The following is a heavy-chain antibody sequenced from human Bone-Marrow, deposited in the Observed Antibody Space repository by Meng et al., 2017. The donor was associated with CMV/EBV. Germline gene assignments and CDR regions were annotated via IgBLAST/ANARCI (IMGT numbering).Heavy chain of an antibody. CDR2: ISSSSSTI. J-gene: IGHJ6*02. V-gene: IGHV3-48*04. CDR3: ARCWATTLLGMDV. CDR1: GFTFSSYS. D-gene: IGHD1-26*01. Sequence: GGSLRLSCAASGFTFSSYSMNWVRQAPGKGLEWVSYISSSSSTIYYADSVKGRFTISRDNAKNSLYLQMNSLRAEDTAVYYCARCWATTLLGMDVWGQGTTVTFSS.